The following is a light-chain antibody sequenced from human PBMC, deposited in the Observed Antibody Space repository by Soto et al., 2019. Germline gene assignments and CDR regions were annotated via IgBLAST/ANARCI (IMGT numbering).Light chain of an antibody. Sequence: QSVLTQPPSLSGAPGQRVTISCTGSSSNIGAGYDVHWYQQLPGTAPKLLIYGNSNRPSGVPDRFSGSKSGTSASLAITWLQAEDEADYYCQSYDSSLSGYVFGTGTKLTVL. V-gene: IGLV1-40*01. CDR2: GNS. CDR3: QSYDSSLSGYV. J-gene: IGLJ1*01. CDR1: SSNIGAGYD.